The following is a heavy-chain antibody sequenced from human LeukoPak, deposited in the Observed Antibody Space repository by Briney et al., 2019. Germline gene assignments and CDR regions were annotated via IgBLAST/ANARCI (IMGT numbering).Heavy chain of an antibody. V-gene: IGHV4-59*01. J-gene: IGHJ4*02. Sequence: PSETLSLTCTVSGGSISSYYWSWIRQPPGKGLEWIGYIYYSGCTNYNPSLKSRVTISVDTSKNQFSLKLSSVTAADTAVYYCARVLRLGEFVDYWGQGTLVTVSS. CDR2: IYYSGCT. CDR3: ARVLRLGEFVDY. D-gene: IGHD3-16*01. CDR1: GGSISSYY.